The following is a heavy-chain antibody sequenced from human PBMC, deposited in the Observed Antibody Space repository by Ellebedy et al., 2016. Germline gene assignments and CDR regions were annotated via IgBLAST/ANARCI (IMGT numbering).Heavy chain of an antibody. Sequence: GGSLRLXXSASGFTFSSYAMHWVRQAPGKGLEYVSAISSNGGSTYYADSVKGRFTISRDNSKNTLYLQMSSLRAEDTAVYYCVKDRRQQPAHGPDEEDAFDIWGQGTMVTVSS. D-gene: IGHD6-13*01. CDR3: VKDRRQQPAHGPDEEDAFDI. CDR1: GFTFSSYA. J-gene: IGHJ3*02. V-gene: IGHV3-64D*06. CDR2: ISSNGGST.